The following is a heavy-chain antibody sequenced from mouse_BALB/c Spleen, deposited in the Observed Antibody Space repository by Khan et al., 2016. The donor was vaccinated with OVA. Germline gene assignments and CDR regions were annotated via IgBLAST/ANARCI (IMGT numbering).Heavy chain of an antibody. J-gene: IGHJ4*01. V-gene: IGHV9-3-1*01. CDR2: INTYTGEP. CDR3: ARPPYFSYTLDH. CDR1: GYTFTNYG. Sequence: QIQLVQSGPELKKPGETVKISCKASGYTFTNYGMNWVKQSPGKALKWMGWINTYTGEPTYADDFKGRFVFSLETSASTAKLQINNLKNEDTATYFCARPPYFSYTLDHWGQGTSVTVSS. D-gene: IGHD2-10*01.